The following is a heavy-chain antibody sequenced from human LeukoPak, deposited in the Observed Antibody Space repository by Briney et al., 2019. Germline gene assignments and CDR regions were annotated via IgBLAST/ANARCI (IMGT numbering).Heavy chain of an antibody. V-gene: IGHV1-69*06. J-gene: IGHJ3*02. CDR1: GGTFSSYA. D-gene: IGHD3-22*01. Sequence: SVKVSFKASGGTFSSYAISWVRQAPGQGLEWMGGIIPIFGTANYAQKFQGRVTITADKSTSTAYMELSSLRSEDTAVYYCARDYDSPPDGAFDIWGQGTMVTVSS. CDR3: ARDYDSPPDGAFDI. CDR2: IIPIFGTA.